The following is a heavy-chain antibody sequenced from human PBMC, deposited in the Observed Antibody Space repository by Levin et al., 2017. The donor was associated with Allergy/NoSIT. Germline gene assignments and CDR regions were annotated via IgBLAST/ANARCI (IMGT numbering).Heavy chain of an antibody. D-gene: IGHD6-13*01. J-gene: IGHJ4*02. CDR3: AKDVVFGTSSWALDY. CDR2: ISYDGSVK. CDR1: GFSFSSFG. V-gene: IGHV3-30*18. Sequence: SCAASGFSFSSFGMHWVRQAPGKGLEWVAVISYDGSVKYYADSVKGRFTISRDNPKNTLYLQMDSLRTEDTAVYYCAKDVVFGTSSWALDYWGQGTLVTVPS.